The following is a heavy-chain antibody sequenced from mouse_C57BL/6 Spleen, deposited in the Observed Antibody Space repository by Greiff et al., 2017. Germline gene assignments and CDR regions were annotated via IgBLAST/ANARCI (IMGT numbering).Heavy chain of an antibody. Sequence: QVQLQQPGAELVRPGSSVKLSCKASGYTFTSYWMDWVKQRPGQGLEWIGNIYPSDSETHYNQKFKNKATLTVDKSSSTAYMQLSSLTSEDSAVYYCARLGSSYNYAMDYWGQGTSVTVSS. CDR3: ARLGSSYNYAMDY. V-gene: IGHV1-61*01. D-gene: IGHD1-1*01. CDR2: IYPSDSET. J-gene: IGHJ4*01. CDR1: GYTFTSYW.